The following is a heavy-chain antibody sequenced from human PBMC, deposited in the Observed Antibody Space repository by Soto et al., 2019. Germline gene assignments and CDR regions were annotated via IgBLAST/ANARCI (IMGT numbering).Heavy chain of an antibody. CDR1: GFTFSSYA. CDR3: ARVVKQWLRYYYYGMDV. CDR2: ISYDGSNK. V-gene: IGHV3-30-3*01. Sequence: GGSLRLSCAASGFTFSSYAMHWVRQAPGKGLEWVAVISYDGSNKYYADSVKGRFTISRDNSKNTLYLQMNSLRAEDTAVYYCARVVKQWLRYYYYGMDVWGQGTTVTVSS. J-gene: IGHJ6*02. D-gene: IGHD6-19*01.